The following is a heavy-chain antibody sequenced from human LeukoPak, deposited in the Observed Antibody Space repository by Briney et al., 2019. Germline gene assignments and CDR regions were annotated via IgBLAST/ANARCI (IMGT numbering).Heavy chain of an antibody. V-gene: IGHV3-21*01. Sequence: GGSLRLSCAASGFTFRSYWMDWVRQAPGKGLEWVSSISSSNSYIYYADSVKGRFTISRDNAKNSLYLQMNSLRAEDTAVYYCARENYYYDSSGYLGLNWFDPWGQGTLVTVSS. J-gene: IGHJ5*02. D-gene: IGHD3-22*01. CDR1: GFTFRSYW. CDR3: ARENYYYDSSGYLGLNWFDP. CDR2: ISSSNSYI.